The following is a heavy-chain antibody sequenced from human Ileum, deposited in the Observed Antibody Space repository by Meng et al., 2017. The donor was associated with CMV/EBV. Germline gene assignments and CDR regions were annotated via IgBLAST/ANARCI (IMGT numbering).Heavy chain of an antibody. D-gene: IGHD2-2*01. Sequence: GESLKISCAASGFTFSSYAMTWVRQAPGKGLEWVSLIYSGGSDTFYADSVKGRFTISRDNSKAMLYLQMNSLRAEDTAVYFCVKRLYCGSTTCSKGMDVWGQGTTVTVSS. CDR2: IYSGGSDT. CDR3: VKRLYCGSTTCSKGMDV. CDR1: GFTFSSYA. V-gene: IGHV3-23*03. J-gene: IGHJ6*02.